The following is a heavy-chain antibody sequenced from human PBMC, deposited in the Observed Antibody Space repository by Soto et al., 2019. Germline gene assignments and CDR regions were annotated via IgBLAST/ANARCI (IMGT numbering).Heavy chain of an antibody. CDR1: GGSISSGGYS. D-gene: IGHD3-3*01. CDR3: ARGAPLRFLDP. CDR2: IYHSGPT. V-gene: IGHV4-30-2*01. Sequence: PSETLSLTCVVSGGSISSGGYSWSWIRQPPGKGLEWIGYIYHSGPTYYNPSLKSRVTISVDRSKNQFSLKLSSVTAADTAVYYCARGAPLRFLDPWGQGTLVTVSS. J-gene: IGHJ5*02.